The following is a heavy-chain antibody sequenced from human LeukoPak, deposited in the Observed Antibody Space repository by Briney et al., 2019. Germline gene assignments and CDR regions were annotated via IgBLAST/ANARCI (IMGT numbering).Heavy chain of an antibody. CDR1: GYTFTGYY. Sequence: ASVKVSCKASGYTFTGYYMQWVRQAPGQGLEWMGWINPNSGATIYAQKFQGRVTMTRDTSISTAYMELSRLRSDDTAVYYCARDRRDRYSPRNWLDPWGQGTLVTVSS. V-gene: IGHV1-2*02. CDR3: ARDRRDRYSPRNWLDP. D-gene: IGHD5-24*01. CDR2: INPNSGAT. J-gene: IGHJ5*02.